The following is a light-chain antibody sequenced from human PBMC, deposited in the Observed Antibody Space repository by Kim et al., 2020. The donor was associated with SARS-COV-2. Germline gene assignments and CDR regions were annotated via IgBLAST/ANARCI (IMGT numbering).Light chain of an antibody. CDR3: QQYDSYPYT. CDR1: QSISSW. J-gene: IGKJ2*01. Sequence: DIQMTQSPSTLSASVGDRVTITCRASQSISSWLAWYKQKPGKAPKLLIYKASSLEGGVPSRFSGSGSGTEFTLTISTLQPDDFATYSCQQYDSYPYTFGQGTKLEI. V-gene: IGKV1-5*03. CDR2: KAS.